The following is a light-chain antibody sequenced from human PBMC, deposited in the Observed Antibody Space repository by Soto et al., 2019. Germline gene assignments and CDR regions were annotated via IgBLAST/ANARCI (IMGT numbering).Light chain of an antibody. CDR3: GVWDSSLTTYV. J-gene: IGLJ1*01. V-gene: IGLV1-51*01. CDR2: DSN. CDR1: SSNIGAGYD. Sequence: QSVLTQPPSVSGAPGQRGTISFTGSSSNIGAGYDVHWYQQRPGTAPKLLIYDSNKRPSGIPDRFSGSKSGTSATLGITGLQTGDEADYYCGVWDSSLTTYVFGPGTKVTVL.